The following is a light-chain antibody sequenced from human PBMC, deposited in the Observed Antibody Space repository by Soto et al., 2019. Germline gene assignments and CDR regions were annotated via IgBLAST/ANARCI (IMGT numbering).Light chain of an antibody. J-gene: IGKJ5*01. V-gene: IGKV1-5*01. Sequence: IQMSQSPSTLSASVGDRVIITFRASQIISSRLAWYQQKPGKAPKLLIFDASSLEGGVPSRFSGSGSGTEFTLTISSLQPDDFATYYCQHYNNYLITFGQGTRLEIK. CDR1: QIISSR. CDR3: QHYNNYLIT. CDR2: DAS.